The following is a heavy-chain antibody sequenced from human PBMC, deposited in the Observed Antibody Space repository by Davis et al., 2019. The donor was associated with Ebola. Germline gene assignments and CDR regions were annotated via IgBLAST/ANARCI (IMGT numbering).Heavy chain of an antibody. Sequence: GGSLRLSCAASGFTFSSYGMHWVRQAPGKGLEWVAVIWYDGSNKYYADSVKGRFTISRDNSKNTLYLQVNSLRAEDTAVYYCAKGGGLRNSFDYWGQGTLVTVSS. CDR3: AKGGGLRNSFDY. J-gene: IGHJ4*02. CDR2: IWYDGSNK. CDR1: GFTFSSYG. D-gene: IGHD1-14*01. V-gene: IGHV3-33*06.